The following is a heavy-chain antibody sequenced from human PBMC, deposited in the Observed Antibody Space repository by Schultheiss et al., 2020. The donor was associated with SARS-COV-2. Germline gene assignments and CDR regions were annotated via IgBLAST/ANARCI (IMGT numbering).Heavy chain of an antibody. D-gene: IGHD3-10*01. V-gene: IGHV1-69*13. Sequence: SVKVSCKASGGTFSSYAISWVRQAPGQGLEWMGGIIPIFGTANYAQKFQGRVTITADESTSTAYMELSSLRAEDTAVYYCAKDRTLLWFGELLRGYYFDYWGQGTLVTVSS. CDR2: IIPIFGTA. CDR3: AKDRTLLWFGELLRGYYFDY. CDR1: GGTFSSYA. J-gene: IGHJ4*02.